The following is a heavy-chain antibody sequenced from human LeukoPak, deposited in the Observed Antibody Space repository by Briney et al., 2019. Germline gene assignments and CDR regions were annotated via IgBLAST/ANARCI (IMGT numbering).Heavy chain of an antibody. Sequence: GRSLRLSCAASGFTFSSYAMHWVRQAPGKGLERVAVISYDGSNKYYADSVKGRFTISRDNSKNTLYLQMNSLRAEDTAVYYCAREDGEMATIGHYWGQGTLVTVSS. D-gene: IGHD5-12*01. CDR3: AREDGEMATIGHY. CDR1: GFTFSSYA. V-gene: IGHV3-30-3*01. CDR2: ISYDGSNK. J-gene: IGHJ4*02.